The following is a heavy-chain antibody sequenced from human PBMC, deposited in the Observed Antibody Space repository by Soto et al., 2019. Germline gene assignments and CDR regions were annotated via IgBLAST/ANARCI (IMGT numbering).Heavy chain of an antibody. CDR1: GFIFSDYG. V-gene: IGHV3-30*18. CDR2: ISYEGLTQ. J-gene: IGHJ5*02. CDR3: AKETFPQSSSSDDP. D-gene: IGHD6-6*01. Sequence: GGSLRLSCAASGFIFSDYGMHWVRQAPGKGLEWVAVISYEGLTQHYADAVRGRFIISRDNSKNTVSLQMNSLRPDDTATYYCAKETFPQSSSSDDPWGLGTLVTVSS.